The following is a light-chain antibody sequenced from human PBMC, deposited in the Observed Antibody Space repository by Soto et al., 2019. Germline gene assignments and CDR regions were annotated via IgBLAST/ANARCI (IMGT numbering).Light chain of an antibody. CDR3: QQSSSTPLT. Sequence: IHMTQSPSSLPASVGDRVTITCRASETISHYLNWYQQKPGKAPKLLIYGASKLQSGVPSRFSGSGSGTDFTLTITGLQAEDFATYYCQQSSSTPLTLGGGTKVDIK. CDR1: ETISHY. CDR2: GAS. V-gene: IGKV1-39*01. J-gene: IGKJ4*01.